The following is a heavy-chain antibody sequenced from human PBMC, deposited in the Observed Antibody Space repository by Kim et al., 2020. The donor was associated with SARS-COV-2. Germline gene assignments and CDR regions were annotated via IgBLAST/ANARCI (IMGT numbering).Heavy chain of an antibody. CDR3: ASHFFGDNNYYYYYGMDV. V-gene: IGHV1-69*13. CDR2: IIPIFGTA. D-gene: IGHD3-3*02. Sequence: SVKVSCKASGGTFSSYAISWVRQAPGQGLEWMGGIIPIFGTANYAQKFQGRGTITADESTSTAYMELSSLRSEETAVYYCASHFFGDNNYYYYYGMDVWGQGTTVTVSS. CDR1: GGTFSSYA. J-gene: IGHJ6*02.